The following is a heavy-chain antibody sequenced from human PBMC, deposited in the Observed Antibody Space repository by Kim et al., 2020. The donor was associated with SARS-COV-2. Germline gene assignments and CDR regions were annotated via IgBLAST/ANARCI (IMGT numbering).Heavy chain of an antibody. D-gene: IGHD5-18*01. J-gene: IGHJ4*01. V-gene: IGHV3-33*05. CDR3: ARPGIPIQLWFYFDY. CDR1: GFTFSSYG. Sequence: GGSLRLSCAASGFTFSSYGMHWVRQAPGKGLEWVAVISYDGSNKYYADSVKGRFTISRDNSKNTLYLQMNSLRAEDTAVYYCARPGIPIQLWFYFDYWGHGTLVTVSS. CDR2: ISYDGSNK.